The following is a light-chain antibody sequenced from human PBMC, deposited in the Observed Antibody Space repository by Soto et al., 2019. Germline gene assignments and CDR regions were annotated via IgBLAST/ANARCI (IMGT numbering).Light chain of an antibody. CDR1: QTISVY. V-gene: IGKV1-39*01. CDR2: ATS. J-gene: IGKJ1*01. CDR3: QQTYSTSWT. Sequence: DIRVTQSPSSLSASLGESVTITCRASQTISVYLNWYQQKPGKAPRLLIYATSALHSGVPSRFSGSGSETDFTLTISSLQPEDSATYYCQQTYSTSWTFGQGTRVEIK.